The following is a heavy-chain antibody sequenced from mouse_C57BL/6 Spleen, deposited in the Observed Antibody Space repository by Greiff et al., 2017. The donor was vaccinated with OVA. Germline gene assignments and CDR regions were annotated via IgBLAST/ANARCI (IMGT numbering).Heavy chain of an antibody. V-gene: IGHV5-6*01. Sequence: EVLLVESGGDLVKPGGSLKLSCAASGFTFSSYGMSWVRQTPDKRLEWVATISRGGGYTYYTASVKGRFTLSRDNAKNTLDLQMSSLKSEDTAMDYCARQATTLPGLCDYWGQGTTLTVSS. D-gene: IGHD1-1*01. CDR1: GFTFSSYG. CDR2: ISRGGGYT. J-gene: IGHJ2*01. CDR3: ARQATTLPGLCDY.